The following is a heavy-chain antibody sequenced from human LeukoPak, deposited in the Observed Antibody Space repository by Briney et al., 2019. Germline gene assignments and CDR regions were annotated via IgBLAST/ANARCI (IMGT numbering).Heavy chain of an antibody. Sequence: PGGSLRLSCAASGFIFRTYWMHWVRQAPGKGLVWVSRISGDGRSTSYADFVKGRFAISRDNAKHTLYLQIHSLRAEDTAVYYCAAFYYDPAYWGQGTLVTVSS. J-gene: IGHJ4*02. V-gene: IGHV3-74*01. D-gene: IGHD3-22*01. CDR3: AAFYYDPAY. CDR2: ISGDGRST. CDR1: GFIFRTYW.